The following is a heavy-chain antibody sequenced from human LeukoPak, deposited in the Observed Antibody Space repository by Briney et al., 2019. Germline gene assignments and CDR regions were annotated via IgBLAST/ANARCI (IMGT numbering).Heavy chain of an antibody. J-gene: IGHJ4*02. CDR2: INPKSGGT. V-gene: IGHV1-2*06. D-gene: IGHD3-16*02. CDR1: GCTFTGYY. Sequence: GASVKVSCKASGCTFTGYYMHWVRQAPGQGLEWMGRINPKSGGTNYAQKFQGRVTMTRDTSISTAYMELSRLRSDDTAVYYCARVGDYVWGSYRYTDIDYWGQGTLVTVSS. CDR3: ARVGDYVWGSYRYTDIDY.